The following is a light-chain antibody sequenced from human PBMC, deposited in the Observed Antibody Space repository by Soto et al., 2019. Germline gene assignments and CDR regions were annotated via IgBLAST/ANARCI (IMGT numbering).Light chain of an antibody. CDR1: TGVVTSNYY. J-gene: IGLJ3*02. CDR3: LLHYGRAQV. Sequence: QTVVTQEPSLTVSPGGTVTLTCASSTGVVTSNYYPNWVQLKPGQAPRALIYSTSAKHSWTPARFSGSLLGGKAALTVSGVQAEDEADYYCLLHYGRAQVFGGGTKLTVL. CDR2: STS. V-gene: IGLV7-43*01.